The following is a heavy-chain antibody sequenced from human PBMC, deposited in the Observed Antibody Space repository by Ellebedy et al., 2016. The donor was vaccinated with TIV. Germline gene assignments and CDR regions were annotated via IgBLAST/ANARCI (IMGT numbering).Heavy chain of an antibody. Sequence: GESLKISXAASGFTFSSYAMSWVRQVPGKGLEWVSAISGSGGSTYYADSAKGRFTISRDNSKNTLFLQMNSLRAEDTAVYYCAKLVGTFPFDYWGQGILVTVSS. CDR3: AKLVGTFPFDY. V-gene: IGHV3-23*01. J-gene: IGHJ4*02. CDR1: GFTFSSYA. CDR2: ISGSGGST. D-gene: IGHD1-26*01.